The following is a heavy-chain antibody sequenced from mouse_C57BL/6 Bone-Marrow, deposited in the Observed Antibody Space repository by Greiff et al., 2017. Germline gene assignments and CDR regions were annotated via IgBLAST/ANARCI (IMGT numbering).Heavy chain of an antibody. Sequence: EVQLQESGGGLVKPGGSLKLSCAASGFTFSSYTMSWVRQTPEKRLEWVATISGGGGNTYYPDSVKGRFTISRDNAKNTLYLQMSSLRSEDTALYYCASQLGLFYWYFDVWGTGTTVTVSS. CDR3: ASQLGLFYWYFDV. J-gene: IGHJ1*03. D-gene: IGHD4-1*01. CDR1: GFTFSSYT. CDR2: ISGGGGNT. V-gene: IGHV5-9*01.